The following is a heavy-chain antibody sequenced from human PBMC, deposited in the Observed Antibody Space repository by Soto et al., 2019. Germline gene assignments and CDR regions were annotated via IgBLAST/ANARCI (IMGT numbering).Heavy chain of an antibody. Sequence: QVQLVQSGAEVKKPGSSVKVSCKASGGTFSSYTISWVRQAPGQGLEWMGRIIPILGIANYAQKFQGRVTITADKSTSTAYMELSSLRSEDTAVSYCAHYGDYAGFDYWGQGTLVTVSS. V-gene: IGHV1-69*02. CDR3: AHYGDYAGFDY. J-gene: IGHJ4*02. CDR2: IIPILGIA. CDR1: GGTFSSYT. D-gene: IGHD4-17*01.